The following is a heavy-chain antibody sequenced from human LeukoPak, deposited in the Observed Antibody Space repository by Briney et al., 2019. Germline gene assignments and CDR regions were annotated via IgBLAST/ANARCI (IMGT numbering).Heavy chain of an antibody. CDR3: ARAFSGYDLPSSFFDY. CDR1: GGSISSSSYY. Sequence: PSETLSLTCTVSGGSISSSSYYWGWIRQPPGKGLEWIGSIYYSGSTYYNPSLKSRVTISVDTSKNQFSLKLSSVTAADTAVYYCARAFSGYDLPSSFFDYWGQGTLVTVSS. CDR2: IYYSGST. J-gene: IGHJ4*02. V-gene: IGHV4-39*01. D-gene: IGHD5-12*01.